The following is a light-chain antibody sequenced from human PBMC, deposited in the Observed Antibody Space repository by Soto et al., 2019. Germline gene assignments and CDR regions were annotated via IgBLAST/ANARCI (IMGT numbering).Light chain of an antibody. CDR3: QQYESSPVT. Sequence: ENVLTQSPCTQSLSPGDRASLSCRASQSVSNNYLAWHQQRPGQAPRLLIFGASNRATGVPDRFTGSASGTDFTLTISRLQPEDFALYFCQQYESSPVTFGGGTKVDI. V-gene: IGKV3-20*01. CDR2: GAS. J-gene: IGKJ4*01. CDR1: QSVSNNY.